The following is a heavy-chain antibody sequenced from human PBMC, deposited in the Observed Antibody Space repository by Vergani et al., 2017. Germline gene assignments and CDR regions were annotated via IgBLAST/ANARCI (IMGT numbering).Heavy chain of an antibody. Sequence: QVQLVQSGAEVKKPGASVKVSCKASGYTFTGYYMHWVRQAPGQGLEWMGWINPNSGGTNYAQKFQGRVTMTRDMSISTAYMELSRLRSDDTAVYYCARGGPRLFNCAIDAFDIWGQGTMVTVSS. CDR2: INPNSGGT. J-gene: IGHJ3*02. CDR3: ARGGPRLFNCAIDAFDI. D-gene: IGHD3-22*01. CDR1: GYTFTGYY. V-gene: IGHV1-2*02.